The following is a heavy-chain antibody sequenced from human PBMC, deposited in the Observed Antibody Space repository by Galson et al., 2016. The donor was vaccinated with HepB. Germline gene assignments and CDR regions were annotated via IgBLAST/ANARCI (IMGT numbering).Heavy chain of an antibody. V-gene: IGHV1-18*01. Sequence: SVKVSCKASGFTFTAYGISWVRQAPGQGLEWMGWINAYNGNTNYAQSFQGRVTMTTDTSTGTAYMELWNLRSDDTALYYCARDGRRGYDMDVWGQGTTVTVSS. CDR2: INAYNGNT. CDR3: ARDGRRGYDMDV. J-gene: IGHJ6*02. CDR1: GFTFTAYG.